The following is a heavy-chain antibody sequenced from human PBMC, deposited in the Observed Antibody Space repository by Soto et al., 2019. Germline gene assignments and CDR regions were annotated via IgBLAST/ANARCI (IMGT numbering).Heavy chain of an antibody. V-gene: IGHV4-31*03. CDR2: IYYSGST. D-gene: IGHD5-12*01. J-gene: IGHJ6*02. CDR1: GGSISSDGYY. Sequence: PSATLSLTCTVYGGSISSDGYYCSWIRQHPGKGLEGIGYIYYSGSTYYNPSLKSRVTISVDTSKKQFSLKLSSVTAADTAVYYCARMRRVEMATISPLGYYYYGMDVWGQGTTVT. CDR3: ARMRRVEMATISPLGYYYYGMDV.